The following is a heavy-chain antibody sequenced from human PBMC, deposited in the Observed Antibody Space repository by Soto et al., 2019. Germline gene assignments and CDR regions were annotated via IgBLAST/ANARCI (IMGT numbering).Heavy chain of an antibody. CDR3: AKSDTALSYGFDP. Sequence: ASVKVSCKAIGYSFTSHYMHWVRQAPGQGLEWMGTIYPGGVNIGYAQKFKGRVTMTKDTSTSTVYMELNSLTSEDTAVYYCAKSDTALSYGFDPWGQGTVVTVSS. CDR2: IYPGGVNI. D-gene: IGHD5-18*01. J-gene: IGHJ5*02. V-gene: IGHV1-46*01. CDR1: GYSFTSHY.